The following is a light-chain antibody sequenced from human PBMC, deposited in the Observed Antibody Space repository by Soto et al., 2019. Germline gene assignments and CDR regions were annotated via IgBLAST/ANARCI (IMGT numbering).Light chain of an antibody. J-gene: IGKJ5*01. CDR3: QQSYSTPTIT. CDR2: AAS. CDR1: QSISSW. Sequence: DIQMTQSPSTLSASVGDTVTITCRASQSISSWLAWYQQKPGKAPKLLIYAASSLQSVVPSRFSGSGSGTDFTLTISSLQPEDFATYYCQQSYSTPTITFGQGTRLEIK. V-gene: IGKV1-39*01.